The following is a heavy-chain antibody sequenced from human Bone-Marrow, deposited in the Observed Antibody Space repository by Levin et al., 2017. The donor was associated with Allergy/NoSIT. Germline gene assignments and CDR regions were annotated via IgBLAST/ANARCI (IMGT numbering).Heavy chain of an antibody. Sequence: LSLTCAASEFTFDDSGMSWVRQAPGKGLEWVSGINWNGGSTAYIDSVKGRFIISRDNAKNSLYLQMNSLRAEDTALYFCARDMSGSYAFDYWGQGTLVSVSS. V-gene: IGHV3-20*04. CDR3: ARDMSGSYAFDY. CDR2: INWNGGST. J-gene: IGHJ4*02. CDR1: EFTFDDSG. D-gene: IGHD1-26*01.